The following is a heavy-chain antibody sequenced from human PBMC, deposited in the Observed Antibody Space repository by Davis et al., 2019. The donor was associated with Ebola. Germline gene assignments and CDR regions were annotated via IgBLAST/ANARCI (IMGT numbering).Heavy chain of an antibody. D-gene: IGHD2-15*01. V-gene: IGHV1-18*01. J-gene: IGHJ4*02. CDR1: GYTFTSYG. CDR2: ISAYNGNT. CDR3: ARLSLGYCSGGSCYPH. Sequence: AASVKVSCKASGYTFTSYGISWVRQAPGQGLEWMGWISAYNGNTNYAQKLQGRVTMTTDTSTSTAYMELSSLRSEDTAVYYCARLSLGYCSGGSCYPHWGQGTLVTVSS.